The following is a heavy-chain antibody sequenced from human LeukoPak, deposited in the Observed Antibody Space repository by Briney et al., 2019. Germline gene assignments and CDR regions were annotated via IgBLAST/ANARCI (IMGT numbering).Heavy chain of an antibody. V-gene: IGHV3-21*01. Sequence: GGSLRLSCAASGFTFSSYTMNWVRQAPGKGLEWVSSISASSSYLYYADSVKGRFIISRDNAKNSLYLQMNSLRAEDTAVYYCARVYTMIVVVDYWGQGTLVTVSS. CDR1: GFTFSSYT. D-gene: IGHD3-22*01. CDR2: ISASSSYL. CDR3: ARVYTMIVVVDY. J-gene: IGHJ4*02.